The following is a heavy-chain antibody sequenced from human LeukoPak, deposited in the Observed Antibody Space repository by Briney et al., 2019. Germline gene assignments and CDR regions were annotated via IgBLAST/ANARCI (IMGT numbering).Heavy chain of an antibody. CDR3: ARDYCSSTSCYYGMDV. D-gene: IGHD2-2*01. CDR2: INPNSGGT. J-gene: IGHJ6*04. CDR1: GYTFTGYY. V-gene: IGHV1-2*04. Sequence: ASVKVSCTASGYTFTGYYMHWVRQAPGQGLEWMGRINPNSGGTNYAQKFQGWVTMTRDTSISTAYMELSRLRSDDTAVYYCARDYCSSTSCYYGMDVWGKGTTVTVSS.